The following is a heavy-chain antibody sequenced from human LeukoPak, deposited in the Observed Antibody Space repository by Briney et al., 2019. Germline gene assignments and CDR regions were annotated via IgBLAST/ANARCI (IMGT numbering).Heavy chain of an antibody. V-gene: IGHV3-7*01. J-gene: IGHJ4*02. CDR2: IKQDGGEK. Sequence: GSLRLSCAASGFTFSSYWMSWVRQAPGKGLEWVANIKQDGGEKYYVESVKGRFTISRDNVKNSLYLQMNSLRVEDTAVYYCARARGGYGLDYWGQGTLVTVSS. CDR1: GFTFSSYW. CDR3: ARARGGYGLDY. D-gene: IGHD3-10*01.